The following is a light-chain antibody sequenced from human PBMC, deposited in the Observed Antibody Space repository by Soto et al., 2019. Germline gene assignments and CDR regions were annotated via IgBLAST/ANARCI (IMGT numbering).Light chain of an antibody. CDR1: QSVSSN. V-gene: IGKV3-20*01. J-gene: IGKJ5*01. CDR3: QRYGSSPLIT. Sequence: EIVMTQSPATLSVSPVERATPSCRASQSVSSNLAWYQQKPGQAPRLLIYGASSRATGIPDRFSGSGSGTDFTLTISRLEPEDFAVYFCQRYGSSPLITFGQGTRLEI. CDR2: GAS.